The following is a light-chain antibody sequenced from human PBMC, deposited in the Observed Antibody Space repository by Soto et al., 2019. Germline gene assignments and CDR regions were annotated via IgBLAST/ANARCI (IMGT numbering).Light chain of an antibody. J-gene: IGKJ4*01. CDR2: DAS. V-gene: IGKV3D-20*01. CDR3: QQYGSPLT. Sequence: EIVLTQSPATLSLSPGERATLSCGASQSISSNSLAWYQQKPGLAPRLLIYDASSRATGIPDRFSGSGSGTDFTLTISSLEPEDFVVYYCQQYGSPLTFGGGTKVEIK. CDR1: QSISSNS.